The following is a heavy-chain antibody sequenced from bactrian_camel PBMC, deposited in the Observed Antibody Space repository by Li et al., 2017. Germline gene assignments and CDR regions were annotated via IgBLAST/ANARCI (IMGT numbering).Heavy chain of an antibody. CDR3: AADWRQLLATYSGHKCHWYGGNYGY. D-gene: IGHD5*01. J-gene: IGHJ4*01. CDR1: GFTFSTYE. Sequence: DVQLVESGGGLVQPGGSLRLSCTASGFTFSTYEETWIRQPPGKGLERVARINSDGATDYADSVKGRFTISKDNAKKTVYLQMNNLKPEDTGTYYCAADWRQLLATYSGHKCHWYGGNYGYWGQGTQVTVS. V-gene: IGHV3S10*01. CDR2: INSDGAT.